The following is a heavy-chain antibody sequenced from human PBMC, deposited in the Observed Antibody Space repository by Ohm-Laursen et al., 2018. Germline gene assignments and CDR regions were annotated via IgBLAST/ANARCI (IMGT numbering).Heavy chain of an antibody. CDR1: GYTFTSYD. CDR3: ARRGYYDSSGYYAFGI. V-gene: IGHV1-8*01. J-gene: IGHJ3*02. Sequence: GASVKVSCKASGYTFTSYDINWVRQATGQGLEWMGWMNPNSGNTGYAQKFQGRVTMTRNTSISTAYMELSRLRSDDTAVYYCARRGYYDSSGYYAFGIWGQGTMVTVSS. D-gene: IGHD3-22*01. CDR2: MNPNSGNT.